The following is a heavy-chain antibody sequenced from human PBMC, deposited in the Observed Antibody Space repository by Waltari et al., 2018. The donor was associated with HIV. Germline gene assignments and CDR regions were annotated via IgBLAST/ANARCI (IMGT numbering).Heavy chain of an antibody. D-gene: IGHD6-19*01. Sequence: QVQLQESGPGLVKPSETLSLTCTVPGGSISSYYWSWIRQPPEKGLEWIVYIYSTGSANYSPSLKTRVNMSVDTSKNQFSLNLTSVTAADTAVYYCARVPGFSSGVFEYWGQGTLVTVSS. CDR1: GGSISSYY. CDR2: IYSTGSA. J-gene: IGHJ4*02. V-gene: IGHV4-59*13. CDR3: ARVPGFSSGVFEY.